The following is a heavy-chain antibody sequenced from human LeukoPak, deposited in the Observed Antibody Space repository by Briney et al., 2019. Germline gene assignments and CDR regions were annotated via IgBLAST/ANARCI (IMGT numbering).Heavy chain of an antibody. CDR2: ISVGGGDT. Sequence: GGSLRFSCEASGFIFSSYVMGWVRQAPGKGLEWVSSISVGGGDTFTADSVKGRFTISRDNSKNTLYLQMNSLRAEDSAIYYCAKDRGHSYGWYDYFDYWGQGTLVTVSS. J-gene: IGHJ4*02. CDR3: AKDRGHSYGWYDYFDY. D-gene: IGHD6-19*01. V-gene: IGHV3-23*01. CDR1: GFIFSSYV.